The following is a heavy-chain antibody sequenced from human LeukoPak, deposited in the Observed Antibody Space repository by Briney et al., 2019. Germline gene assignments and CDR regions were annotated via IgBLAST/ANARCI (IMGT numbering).Heavy chain of an antibody. D-gene: IGHD3-16*02. CDR3: ASYPRSVDTPPFDY. CDR1: GYSFTAQY. J-gene: IGHJ4*02. Sequence: ASVKVSCKASGYSFTAQYMHWLRQAPGQGLELMGWINPNNGDTKYAQTFLGRVIMTRDTSTTTAYMELSSLRSDDTAVYFCASYPRSVDTPPFDYWGQGTLVTVSS. CDR2: INPNNGDT. V-gene: IGHV1-2*02.